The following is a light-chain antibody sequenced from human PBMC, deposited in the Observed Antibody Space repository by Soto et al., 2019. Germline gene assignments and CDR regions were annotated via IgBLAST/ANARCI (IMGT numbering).Light chain of an antibody. CDR3: SSYTSSSG. J-gene: IGLJ1*01. Sequence: QSALTQPASVSGSPGQSITISCTGTSSDVGGYNYVSWYQQHPGKAPKLMIYDVSNRPSGVSNRFSGSKSGNTASLTISGLQAEDEDDYYCSSYTSSSGFGTGTKVTVL. V-gene: IGLV2-14*01. CDR1: SSDVGGYNY. CDR2: DVS.